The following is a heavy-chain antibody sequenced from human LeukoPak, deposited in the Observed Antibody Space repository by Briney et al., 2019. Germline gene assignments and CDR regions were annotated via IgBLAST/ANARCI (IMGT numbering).Heavy chain of an antibody. Sequence: GESLKISCQGSGYSFTSYWIGWVRQLPGKGREWIGIIYPGDSDTRYSPSFQGQVTISADKSISTAYLQWSSLKASATAMYYCALQPLGYCSCGSCYATLYFDYWGQGTLVTVSS. D-gene: IGHD2-15*01. J-gene: IGHJ4*02. CDR2: IYPGDSDT. CDR3: ALQPLGYCSCGSCYATLYFDY. V-gene: IGHV5-51*01. CDR1: GYSFTSYW.